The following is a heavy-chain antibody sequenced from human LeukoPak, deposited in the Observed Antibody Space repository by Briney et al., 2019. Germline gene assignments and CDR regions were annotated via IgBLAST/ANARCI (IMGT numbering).Heavy chain of an antibody. Sequence: GGSPRLSCAASGFTFSNAWMSWVRQAPGKGLEWVGRIKSKTDGGTTDYAAPVKGRFTISRDDSKNTLYLQMNSLKTEDTAVYYCTTETGTTSYYFDYWGQGTLVTVSS. CDR1: GFTFSNAW. CDR3: TTETGTTSYYFDY. J-gene: IGHJ4*02. V-gene: IGHV3-15*01. D-gene: IGHD1-7*01. CDR2: IKSKTDGGTT.